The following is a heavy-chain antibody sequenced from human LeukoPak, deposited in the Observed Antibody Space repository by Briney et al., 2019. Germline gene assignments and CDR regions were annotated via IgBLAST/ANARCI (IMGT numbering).Heavy chain of an antibody. J-gene: IGHJ4*02. CDR2: IWNDGNNK. Sequence: GGSLRLSCAASGFSFSSYGMHWVRQAPGKGLEWVAVIWNDGNNKYYADSVKGRFTISRDNSKNTLFLQMNSLRAEDTAVYYCARDNACTSASCYVFEYWGQGTLVTVSS. V-gene: IGHV3-33*01. CDR1: GFSFSSYG. D-gene: IGHD2-2*01. CDR3: ARDNACTSASCYVFEY.